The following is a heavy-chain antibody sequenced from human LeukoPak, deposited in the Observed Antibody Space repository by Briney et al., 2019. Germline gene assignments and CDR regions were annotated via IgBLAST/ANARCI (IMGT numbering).Heavy chain of an antibody. V-gene: IGHV1-46*01. CDR2: LNPSGSST. CDR1: GYTFTSYY. D-gene: IGHD1-26*01. J-gene: IGHJ4*02. Sequence: GASVKVSCKASGYTFTSYYVHWVRQAPGQGLDWVGILNPSGSSTSYAQNFQGRVTMTSDTSTSTVYMELSSLRSEDTAVYYCARGGSGSYKYYFDYWGQGTLVTVSS. CDR3: ARGGSGSYKYYFDY.